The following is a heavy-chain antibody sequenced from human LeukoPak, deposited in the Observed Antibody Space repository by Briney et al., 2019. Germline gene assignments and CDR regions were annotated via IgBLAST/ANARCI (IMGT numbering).Heavy chain of an antibody. Sequence: GGSLRLSCAASGFTFSSYGMSWVRQAPGKGLEWVSAISGSGGSTYYADSVKGRFTISRDNSKNTLYLQMNSLRAEDTAVYYCARDGLGVLRFLEWSQGPFDYWGQGTLVTVSS. J-gene: IGHJ4*02. V-gene: IGHV3-23*01. CDR1: GFTFSSYG. CDR2: ISGSGGST. D-gene: IGHD3-3*01. CDR3: ARDGLGVLRFLEWSQGPFDY.